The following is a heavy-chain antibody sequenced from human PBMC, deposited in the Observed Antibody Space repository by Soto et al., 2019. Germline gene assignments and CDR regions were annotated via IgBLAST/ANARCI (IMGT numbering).Heavy chain of an antibody. CDR3: ARDTDGYNSLDY. V-gene: IGHV4-31*03. Sequence: TLSLTCTVSGGSISSGGYYWSWIRQHPGKGLEWIGYIYYSGSTYYNPSLKSRVTISVDTSKNQFSLKLSSVTAADTAVYYCARDTDGYNSLDYWGQGTLVTVSS. J-gene: IGHJ4*02. CDR2: IYYSGST. CDR1: GGSISSGGYY. D-gene: IGHD5-12*01.